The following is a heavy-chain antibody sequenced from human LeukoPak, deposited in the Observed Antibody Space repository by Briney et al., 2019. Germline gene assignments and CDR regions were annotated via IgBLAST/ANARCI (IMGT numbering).Heavy chain of an antibody. V-gene: IGHV1-2*02. D-gene: IGHD3-9*01. CDR1: GYTFTGYY. CDR2: INPNSGGT. CDR3: ARAEYYDILTGSPLDY. Sequence: ASVKVSCKASGYTFTGYYMHWVRQAPGQGLEWMGWINPNSGGTNYAQKFQGRVTMTRDTSISTAYMELRSLRSDDTAVYYCARAEYYDILTGSPLDYWGQGTLVTVSS. J-gene: IGHJ4*02.